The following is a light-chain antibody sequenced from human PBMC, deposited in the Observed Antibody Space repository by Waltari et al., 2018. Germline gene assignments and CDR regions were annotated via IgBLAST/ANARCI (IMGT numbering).Light chain of an antibody. CDR1: QSINSS. J-gene: IGKJ1*01. V-gene: IGKV1-39*01. Sequence: DIQMTQSPSSLSASVGDSITITCRASQSINSSLNWYQQKSGEAPKLLISAASGLQSGVPSRFSGSGSGTDFTLSISSLQPEDFATYYCQQSYSPPPAFGQGTKVEIK. CDR3: QQSYSPPPA. CDR2: AAS.